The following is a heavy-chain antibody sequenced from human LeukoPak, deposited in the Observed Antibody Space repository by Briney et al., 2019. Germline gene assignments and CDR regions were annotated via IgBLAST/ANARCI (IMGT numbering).Heavy chain of an antibody. CDR1: GGSISDYY. J-gene: IGHJ4*02. Sequence: SETLSLTCTVSGGSISDYYWSWFRQPPGKALEWIGYIYYSGSTNYNPSLKSRLTISVDASKNQFSLRLSSVTAADTAVYYCARHDNVGNYPLGYWGQGTLVTVSS. CDR2: IYYSGST. CDR3: ARHDNVGNYPLGY. D-gene: IGHD1-7*01. V-gene: IGHV4-59*08.